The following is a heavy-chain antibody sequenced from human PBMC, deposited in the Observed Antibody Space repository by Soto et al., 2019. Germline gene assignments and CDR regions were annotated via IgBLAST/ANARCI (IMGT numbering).Heavy chain of an antibody. J-gene: IGHJ4*02. CDR3: AKDGVSYNWNYASYFDY. V-gene: IGHV3-9*01. Sequence: DVQLVESGGGLVQPGRSLRLSCAASGFTFDDYAMHWVRQAPGKGLEWVSGISWNSGYIGYADSVKGRFIISRDNAKNSLYLQMNSLRAEDTALYYCAKDGVSYNWNYASYFDYWGQGTLVTVSS. D-gene: IGHD1-7*01. CDR2: ISWNSGYI. CDR1: GFTFDDYA.